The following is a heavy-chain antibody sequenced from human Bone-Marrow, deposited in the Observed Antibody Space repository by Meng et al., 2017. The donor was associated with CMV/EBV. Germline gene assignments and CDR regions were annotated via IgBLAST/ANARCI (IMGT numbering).Heavy chain of an antibody. CDR2: IYSGGSST. CDR1: GFTFSRYW. D-gene: IGHD3-16*01. CDR3: AKDMSKDYYYYGMDV. V-gene: IGHV3-23*03. J-gene: IGHJ6*02. Sequence: GGSLRLSCAASGFTFSRYWMHWARQAPGKGLEWVSVIYSGGSSTYYADSVKGRFTISRDNSKNTLYLQMNSLRAEDTAVYYCAKDMSKDYYYYGMDVWGQGTTVTVSS.